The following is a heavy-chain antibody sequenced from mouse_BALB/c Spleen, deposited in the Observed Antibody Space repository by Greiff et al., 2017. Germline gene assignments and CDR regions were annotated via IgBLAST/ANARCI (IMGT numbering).Heavy chain of an antibody. CDR3: ARNEEYGNYVYAMDY. J-gene: IGHJ4*01. CDR1: GFSLTSYG. Sequence: QVHVKQSGPGLVQPSQSLSITCTVSGFSLTSYGVHWVRQSPGKGLEWLGVIWSGGSTDYNAAFISRLSISKDNSKSQVFFKMNSLQANDTAIYYCARNEEYGNYVYAMDYWGQGTSVTVSS. V-gene: IGHV2-2*02. CDR2: IWSGGST. D-gene: IGHD2-10*02.